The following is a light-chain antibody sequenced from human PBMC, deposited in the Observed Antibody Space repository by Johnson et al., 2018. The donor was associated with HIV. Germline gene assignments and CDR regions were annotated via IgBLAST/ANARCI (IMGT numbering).Light chain of an antibody. CDR3: GTWDSRLRSGF. CDR1: SSNIGNNY. V-gene: IGLV1-51*01. Sequence: QSVLSQPPSVSAAPGQKVTISCSGSSSNIGNNYVSWYQQLPGTAPKLLIYDNDKRPSGIPDRFFGSKSCTSATLAITGLQTGDEGDYYCGTWDSRLRSGFFGTGTKVTVL. J-gene: IGLJ1*01. CDR2: DND.